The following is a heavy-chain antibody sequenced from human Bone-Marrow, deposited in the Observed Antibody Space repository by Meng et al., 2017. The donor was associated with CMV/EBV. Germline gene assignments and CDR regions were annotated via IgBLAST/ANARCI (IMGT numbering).Heavy chain of an antibody. V-gene: IGHV3-66*02. CDR2: IYSGGST. CDR3: ARADYGSGYY. Sequence: GGSLRLSCAASGFTFNNYAMSWVRQAPGKGLEWVSVIYSGGSTYYADSVKGRFTISRDNSKNTLYLQMNSLRAEDTAVYYCARADYGSGYYWGQGTLVTVSS. D-gene: IGHD3-10*01. CDR1: GFTFNNYA. J-gene: IGHJ4*02.